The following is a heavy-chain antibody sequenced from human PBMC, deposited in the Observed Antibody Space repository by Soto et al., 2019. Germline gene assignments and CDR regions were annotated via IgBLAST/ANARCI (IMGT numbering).Heavy chain of an antibody. V-gene: IGHV1-18*01. CDR2: ISAASTKT. CDR3: AGGWFGGPLEP. D-gene: IGHD3-10*01. J-gene: IGHJ5*02. Sequence: QAQLVQSGSEVKKPGASVKVSCKASGYRFTSYGFAWVRQAPGQGLEWMGWISAASTKTEYAQKVQGGDTMTTDTSTSTALLELRRLTADDTAVYYCAGGWFGGPLEPWGQGTLVTVCS. CDR1: GYRFTSYG.